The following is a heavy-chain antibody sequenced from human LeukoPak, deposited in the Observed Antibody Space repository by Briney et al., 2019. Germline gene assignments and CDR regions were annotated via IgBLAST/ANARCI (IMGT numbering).Heavy chain of an antibody. Sequence: HGESLKISCKGSGYSFTSYWIGWVRQMPGKGLEWMGIIYPGDSDTRYRPSFQGQVTISADRSLSTAYLQWRSLKASDTAMYYCARSPTSISNPYYFDYWGQGTLVTVSS. D-gene: IGHD6-6*01. CDR1: GYSFTSYW. V-gene: IGHV5-51*01. J-gene: IGHJ4*02. CDR3: ARSPTSISNPYYFDY. CDR2: IYPGDSDT.